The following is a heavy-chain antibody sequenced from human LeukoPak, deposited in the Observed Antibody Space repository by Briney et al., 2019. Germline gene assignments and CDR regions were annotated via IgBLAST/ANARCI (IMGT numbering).Heavy chain of an antibody. D-gene: IGHD3-22*01. CDR3: GNQKDSSSFVDH. J-gene: IGHJ4*02. CDR2: IYYSGST. CDR1: GAYISSGNHY. Sequence: SETLSLTCRISGAYISSGNHYWNWIRQSPRKGLEWIGLIYYSGSTYYNPSFESRIAISVDTSKNQFSLRLTSVTAADTAVYYCGNQKDSSSFVDHWGQGALVTVSS. V-gene: IGHV4-30-4*01.